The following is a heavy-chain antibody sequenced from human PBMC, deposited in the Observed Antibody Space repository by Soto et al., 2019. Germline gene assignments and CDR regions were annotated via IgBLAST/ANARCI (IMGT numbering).Heavy chain of an antibody. CDR1: DASIISAYW. CDR2: IRHGGAT. CDR3: ATRTPKPT. Sequence: QVQLQESGPGVVKPSGTLSLTCTVSDASIISAYWWTWVRQTPEKGLEWIGEIRHGGATNYNPSFKSRVTVSVDKSKNQFFLNLTSVTAADTGLYYCATRTPKPTWGQGTLVTVSS. J-gene: IGHJ5*02. V-gene: IGHV4-4*02.